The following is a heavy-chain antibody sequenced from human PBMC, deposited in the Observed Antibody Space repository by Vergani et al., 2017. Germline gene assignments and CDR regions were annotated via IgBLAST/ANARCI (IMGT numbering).Heavy chain of an antibody. CDR1: GDSFTNYV. D-gene: IGHD1-1*01. CDR2: IMPMFGTP. Sequence: QVQLVQSGAEVKKPGSSVKVSCKASGDSFTNYVMSWVRQTPGQGLEWMGGIMPMFGTPTYAQKSLGRVTITADESTSTAYLELNSLTLEDTAVYYCAKENERSDYFDSWGQGSLVTVSS. V-gene: IGHV1-69*12. J-gene: IGHJ4*02. CDR3: AKENERSDYFDS.